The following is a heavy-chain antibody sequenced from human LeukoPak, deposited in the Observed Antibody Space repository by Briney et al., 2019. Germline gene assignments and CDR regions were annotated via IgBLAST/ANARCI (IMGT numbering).Heavy chain of an antibody. V-gene: IGHV3-48*03. CDR2: ISSSGSTI. CDR3: ARGLVTMIVGDDAFDI. J-gene: IGHJ3*02. CDR1: GFTFSSYE. D-gene: IGHD3-22*01. Sequence: GGSLRLSCAASGFTFSSYEMNWVRQAPGKGLEWVSYISSSGSTIYYADSVKGRFTISRDNAKNSLYLQMNSLRAEDTAVYYCARGLVTMIVGDDAFDIWGQGTMVTVSS.